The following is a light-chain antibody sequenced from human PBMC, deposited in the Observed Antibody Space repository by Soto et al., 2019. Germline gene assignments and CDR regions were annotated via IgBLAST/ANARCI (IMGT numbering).Light chain of an antibody. CDR3: SSYAGSNNFNV. CDR1: SSDFGGYNE. Sequence: SVLAQPPSAPGSPGQSVTISCPVTSSDFGGYNEVLWYQYHSGTARKLMIYEVSKRPSGVPHLFSGSKSGNTASLTVSGLQAEDEADYYCSSYAGSNNFNVVGTGTKVTVL. CDR2: EVS. V-gene: IGLV2-8*01. J-gene: IGLJ1*01.